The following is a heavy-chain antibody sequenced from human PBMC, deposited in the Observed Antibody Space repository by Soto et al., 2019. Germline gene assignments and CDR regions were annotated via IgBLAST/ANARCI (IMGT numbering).Heavy chain of an antibody. V-gene: IGHV3-53*01. CDR1: GFTISSNY. D-gene: IGHD3-22*01. CDR3: AREQGYYDSSGYYSN. CDR2: IYSGGST. J-gene: IGHJ4*02. Sequence: PGGSLRLSCAASGFTISSNYMSWVRQAPGKGLEWVSVIYSGGSTYYADSVKGRFTISRDNSKNTLYLQMNSLRAEDTAVYYCAREQGYYDSSGYYSNWGQGTLLTVSS.